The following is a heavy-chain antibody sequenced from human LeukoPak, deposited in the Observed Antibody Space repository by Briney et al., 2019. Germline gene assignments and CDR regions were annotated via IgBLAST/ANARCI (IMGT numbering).Heavy chain of an antibody. V-gene: IGHV3-53*01. D-gene: IGHD1-26*01. Sequence: GRSLRLSCAASGFTVSYDYMSWVRQAPGKGLEWVSVIYSGGSTYYADSVKGRFTISRDNSKNTVYLQMNSLRAEDTAVYYCARDSGSYYNTMDVWGQGTTVAVSS. CDR3: ARDSGSYYNTMDV. J-gene: IGHJ6*02. CDR1: GFTVSYDY. CDR2: IYSGGST.